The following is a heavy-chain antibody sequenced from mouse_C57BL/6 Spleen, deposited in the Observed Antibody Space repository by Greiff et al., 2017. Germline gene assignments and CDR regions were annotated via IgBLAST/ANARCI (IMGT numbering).Heavy chain of an antibody. CDR1: GFSFNTYA. CDR2: IRSKSNNYST. V-gene: IGHV10-1*01. J-gene: IGHJ4*01. CDR3: VRQLAPGAMDY. Sequence: EVKLMESGGGLVQPKGSLKLSCAASGFSFNTYAMNWVRQAPGKGLEWVARIRSKSNNYSTYYADSVKDRFTISRDDSESMLYLQMNNLKTEDTAMYYCVRQLAPGAMDYWGQGTSVTVSS.